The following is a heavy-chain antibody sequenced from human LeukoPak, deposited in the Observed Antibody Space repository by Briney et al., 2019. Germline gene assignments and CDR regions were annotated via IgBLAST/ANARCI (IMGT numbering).Heavy chain of an antibody. CDR2: MYHNGST. V-gene: IGHV4-39*01. D-gene: IGHD4-11*01. CDR3: ARAEINDYIRY. Sequence: SETLSLTCTVSGGSISSISYYWGWIRQPPGKGLEWIGSMYHNGSTYYNPSLKSRVTISVDTSKNQFSLKLTSVTAADTAVYYCARAEINDYIRYWGQGIPVTVSS. CDR1: GGSISSISYY. J-gene: IGHJ4*02.